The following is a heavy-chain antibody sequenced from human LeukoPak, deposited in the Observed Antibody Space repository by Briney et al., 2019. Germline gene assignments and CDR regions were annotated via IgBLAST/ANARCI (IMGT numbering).Heavy chain of an antibody. J-gene: IGHJ4*02. D-gene: IGHD4-17*01. CDR1: GFTFSNYR. CDR3: ARDLYGYYGSGY. V-gene: IGHV3-21*01. CDR2: ISSNSRYI. Sequence: PGGSLRLSCAASGFTFSNYRMNWVRQAPGKGLEWVSSISSNSRYIYYTDSVKGQFTISRDNAKNSLYLQMNSLRAEDTAVFYCARDLYGYYGSGYWGQGTLVTVSS.